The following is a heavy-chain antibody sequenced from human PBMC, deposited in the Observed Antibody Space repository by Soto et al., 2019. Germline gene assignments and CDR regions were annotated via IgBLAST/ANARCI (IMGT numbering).Heavy chain of an antibody. CDR2: VYYTGST. CDR3: TRRVRSTGLLDY. V-gene: IGHV4-39*01. J-gene: IGHJ4*02. CDR1: GNSISGTSSF. Sequence: SETLSLTCTVSGNSISGTSSFWAWIRQPPGKNLEWVGSVYYTGSTYYNSSLKSRVSISIDTSKNQFSLSLNSVTAADTAVYYCTRRVRSTGLLDYWGQGALVTVSS. D-gene: IGHD4-4*01.